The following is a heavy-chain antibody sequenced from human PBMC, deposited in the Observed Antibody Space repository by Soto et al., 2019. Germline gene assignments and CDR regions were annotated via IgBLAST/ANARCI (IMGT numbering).Heavy chain of an antibody. J-gene: IGHJ4*02. CDR3: AKDLVTMIVVVSHFDY. D-gene: IGHD3-22*01. CDR1: GFTFSSYA. V-gene: IGHV3-23*01. CDR2: ISGSGGST. Sequence: GSLRLSCAASGFTFSSYAMSWVRQAPGKGLEWVSAISGSGGSTYYADSVKGRFTISRDNSKNTLYLQMNSLRAEDTAVFYCAKDLVTMIVVVSHFDYWGQGTLVTVPS.